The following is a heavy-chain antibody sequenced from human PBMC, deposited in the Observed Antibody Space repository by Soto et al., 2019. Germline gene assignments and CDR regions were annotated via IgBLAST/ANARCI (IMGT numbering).Heavy chain of an antibody. CDR2: IYYSGST. V-gene: IGHV4-31*03. CDR1: GGSISSGGYY. CDR3: ASSSQNRVFDY. Sequence: SETLSLTCTVSGGSISSGGYYWSWIRQHPGKGLEWIGYIYYSGSTYYNPSLKSRVTISVDMSKNQFSLKLSSVTAADTAVYYCASSSQNRVFDYWGQGTLVTVSS. D-gene: IGHD6-6*01. J-gene: IGHJ4*02.